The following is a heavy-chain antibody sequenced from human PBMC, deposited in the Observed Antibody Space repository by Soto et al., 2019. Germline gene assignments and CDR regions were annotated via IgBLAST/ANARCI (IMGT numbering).Heavy chain of an antibody. CDR2: IDSDGTRR. V-gene: IGHV3-74*01. J-gene: IGHJ3*02. Sequence: EVQLMESGGGLVQPGGSLRLSCAASGFTCSNYWMHWVRQGPGKGLAWVSRIDSDGTRRTYADSVKGRFTISRDNDKNTLYLQMNSLRAEDTAIYYCARGLIKYAGGAFDIWGQGTTVTVS. CDR1: GFTCSNYW. CDR3: ARGLIKYAGGAFDI. D-gene: IGHD3-10*01.